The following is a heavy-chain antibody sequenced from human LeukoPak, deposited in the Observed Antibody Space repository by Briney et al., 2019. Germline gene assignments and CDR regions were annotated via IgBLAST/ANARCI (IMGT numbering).Heavy chain of an antibody. CDR1: GFTVSSNY. J-gene: IGHJ4*02. V-gene: IGHV3-53*01. CDR3: AGHSSGYYSHIDN. Sequence: GGSLRLSCPASGFTVSSNYMSWVRQAPGKGLEWVSVIYSGGSTYYADSVKGRFTISRDNSKNTLSLQMNSLRAEDTAVYYCAGHSSGYYSHIDNWGQGTLVTVSS. D-gene: IGHD3-22*01. CDR2: IYSGGST.